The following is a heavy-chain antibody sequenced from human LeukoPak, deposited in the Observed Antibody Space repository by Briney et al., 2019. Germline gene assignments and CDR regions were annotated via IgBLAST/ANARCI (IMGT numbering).Heavy chain of an antibody. V-gene: IGHV1-46*01. J-gene: IGHJ4*02. CDR2: INPSGGST. CDR3: ARVLYSYGFDY. Sequence: GGSLRLSCAASGFTFSSYGMHWVRQAPGQGLEWMGIINPSGGSTSYAQKFQGRVTMTRDMSTSTVYMELSSLRSEDTAVYYCARVLYSYGFDYWGQGTLVTVSS. CDR1: GFTFSSYG. D-gene: IGHD5-18*01.